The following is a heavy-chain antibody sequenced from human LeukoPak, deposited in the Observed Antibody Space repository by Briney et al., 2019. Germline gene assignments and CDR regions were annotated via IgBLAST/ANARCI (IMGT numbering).Heavy chain of an antibody. CDR1: GYTFTSYG. CDR3: ARDRDYIWGSYRSLDY. CDR2: INPNSGGT. J-gene: IGHJ4*02. V-gene: IGHV1-2*02. Sequence: ASVKVSCKASGYTFTSYGISWVRQAPGQGLEWMGWINPNSGGTNYAQKFQGRVTMTRDTSISTAYMELSRLRSDDTAVYYCARDRDYIWGSYRSLDYWGQGTLVTVSS. D-gene: IGHD3-16*02.